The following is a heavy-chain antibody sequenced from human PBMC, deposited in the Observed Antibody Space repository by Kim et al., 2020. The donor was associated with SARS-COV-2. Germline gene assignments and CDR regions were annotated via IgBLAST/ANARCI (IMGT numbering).Heavy chain of an antibody. CDR2: INENGSET. CDR3: LRDFRAGQRDPFDY. CDR1: GFSFTDYW. V-gene: IGHV3-7*01. D-gene: IGHD3-10*01. J-gene: IGHJ4*02. Sequence: GGSLRLSCTTSGFSFTDYWMSWVRQAPGKGLEWVSNINENGSETYSADSVRGRFTISRDNAKNILHLQMKNLRADDTAVYYCLRDFRAGQRDPFDYWGQG.